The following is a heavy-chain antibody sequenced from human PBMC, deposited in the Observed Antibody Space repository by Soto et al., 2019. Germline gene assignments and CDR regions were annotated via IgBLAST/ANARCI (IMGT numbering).Heavy chain of an antibody. Sequence: QVQLVESGGGLVKPGGSLRLSCAASAFTFSDYYMGWIRQAPGKGLEWISYIFNDGKTVYYADSVRGRFTVSRDNARNSLYLQMSTLRAEDTAVYYWATALNRGGHYNGVEHWGQGTLVTVSS. J-gene: IGHJ1*01. CDR2: IFNDGKTV. V-gene: IGHV3-11*01. CDR3: ATALNRGGHYNGVEH. CDR1: AFTFSDYY. D-gene: IGHD3-10*01.